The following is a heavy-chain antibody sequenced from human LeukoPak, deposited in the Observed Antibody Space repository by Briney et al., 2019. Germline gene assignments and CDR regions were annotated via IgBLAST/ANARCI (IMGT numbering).Heavy chain of an antibody. V-gene: IGHV3-23*01. CDR2: ISGSGGST. D-gene: IGHD4-17*01. J-gene: IGHJ4*02. CDR3: AKVLVTTVDY. CDR1: GFTFSSYA. Sequence: PGGSLRLSCAASGFTFSSYAIHWVRQAPGKGLEWVSAISGSGGSTYYADSVKGRFTISRDNSKNTLFLQMNSLRAEDTAVYYCAKVLVTTVDYWGQGTLVTVSS.